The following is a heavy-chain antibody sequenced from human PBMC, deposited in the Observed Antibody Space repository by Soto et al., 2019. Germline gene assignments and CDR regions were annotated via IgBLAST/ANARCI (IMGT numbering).Heavy chain of an antibody. CDR1: GFTFSSYA. V-gene: IGHV3-30-3*01. CDR3: ARARLAGMAVAGTIFDY. CDR2: ISYDGSNK. Sequence: GGSLRLSCAASGFTFSSYAMHWVRQAPGKGLEWVAVISYDGSNKYYADSVKGRFTISRDNSKNTLYLQMNSLRAEDTAVYYCARARLAGMAVAGTIFDYWGQGTLVTVSS. D-gene: IGHD6-19*01. J-gene: IGHJ4*02.